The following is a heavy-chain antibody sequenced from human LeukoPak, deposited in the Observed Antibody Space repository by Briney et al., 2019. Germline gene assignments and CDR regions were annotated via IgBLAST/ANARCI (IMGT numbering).Heavy chain of an antibody. D-gene: IGHD5-24*01. V-gene: IGHV1-69*13. CDR2: IIPIFGTA. Sequence: GASVKVSCKASGYTFTGYYMHWVRQAPGQGLEWMGRIIPIFGTANYAQKFQGRVTITADESTSTAYMELSSLRSEDTAVYYCARAKNEMATTYYFDYWGQGTLVTVSS. CDR1: GYTFTGYY. CDR3: ARAKNEMATTYYFDY. J-gene: IGHJ4*02.